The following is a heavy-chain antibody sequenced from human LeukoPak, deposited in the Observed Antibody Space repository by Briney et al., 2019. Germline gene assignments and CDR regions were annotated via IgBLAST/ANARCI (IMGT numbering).Heavy chain of an antibody. CDR2: IRYDGSNK. J-gene: IGHJ3*01. D-gene: IGHD6-13*01. V-gene: IGHV3-30*02. CDR1: GFTFSSYG. Sequence: PGGSLRLSCAASGFTFSSYGMHWVRQAPGKGLEWVAFIRYDGSNKYYADSVKGRFTISRDNSKNTLYLQMNSLRAEDTAVYYCAKDDEEQQLPKYVWGQGTMVTVSS. CDR3: AKDDEEQQLPKYV.